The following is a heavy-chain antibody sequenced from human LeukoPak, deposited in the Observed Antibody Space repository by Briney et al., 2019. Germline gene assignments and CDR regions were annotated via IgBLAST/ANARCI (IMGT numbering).Heavy chain of an antibody. J-gene: IGHJ4*02. CDR2: MNPNSGNT. D-gene: IGHD3-10*01. V-gene: IGHV1-8*01. CDR3: ARSTMVRGVTDDY. Sequence: GASVKVSCKASGYTFTSYDINWVRQATGQGLEWMGWMNPNSGNTGYAQKFQGRVTMTTDTSTSTAYMELRSLRSDDTAVYYCARSTMVRGVTDDYWGQGTLVTVSS. CDR1: GYTFTSYD.